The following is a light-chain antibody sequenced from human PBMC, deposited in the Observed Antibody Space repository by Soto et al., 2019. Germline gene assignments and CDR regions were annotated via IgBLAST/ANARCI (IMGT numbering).Light chain of an antibody. Sequence: QSALTQPASVSGSPGQSITISCTGTSSDVGGYTYVSWYQQHPNKAPKLMIYEVSNRPSGVSNRFSGPKSGNTSSLTISGLQAEDEADYYCSSHTSSSTLEVFGTGTKLTVL. J-gene: IGLJ1*01. CDR3: SSHTSSSTLEV. V-gene: IGLV2-14*01. CDR1: SSDVGGYTY. CDR2: EVS.